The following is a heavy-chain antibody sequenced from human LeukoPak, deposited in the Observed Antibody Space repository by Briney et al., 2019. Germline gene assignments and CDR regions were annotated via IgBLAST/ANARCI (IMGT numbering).Heavy chain of an antibody. CDR3: ARVGRSGWTVDY. D-gene: IGHD6-19*01. V-gene: IGHV3-48*04. CDR1: GLDFSTYS. CDR2: ISSSSSNI. Sequence: GGSLRLSCAASGLDFSTYSIDWVRQAPGKGLEWVSYISSSSSNIYHADSVKGRFTISRDNAKNSLHLQMNSQRAEDTAVYYCARVGRSGWTVDYWGQGTLVTVSS. J-gene: IGHJ4*02.